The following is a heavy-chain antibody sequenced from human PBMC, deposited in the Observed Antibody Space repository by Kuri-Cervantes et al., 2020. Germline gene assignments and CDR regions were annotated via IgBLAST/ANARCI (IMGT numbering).Heavy chain of an antibody. V-gene: IGHV3-53*01. CDR2: IYSGGST. Sequence: GESLKISCAASGFTVSSNYMSWVRQAPGKGLEWVSVIYSGGSTYYADSVKGRFTISRDNSKNTLYLQMNSLRAEDTAVYYCTTAGIAARYFDYWGQGTLVTVSS. J-gene: IGHJ4*02. CDR1: GFTVSSNY. CDR3: TTAGIAARYFDY. D-gene: IGHD6-6*01.